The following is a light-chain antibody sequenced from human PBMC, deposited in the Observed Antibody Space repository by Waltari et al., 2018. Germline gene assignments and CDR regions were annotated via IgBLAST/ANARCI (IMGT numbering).Light chain of an antibody. CDR2: EVS. J-gene: IGLJ3*02. Sequence: QSALTQPASVSGSPGQSITISCTGTSSDVGAFNYVSWYQQHPGKAPKLIIYEVSNRPSGVSNRFSGSKSSNTASLTISGLQAEDEADYYCNSYATNSARVFGGGTKLTVL. V-gene: IGLV2-14*01. CDR3: NSYATNSARV. CDR1: SSDVGAFNY.